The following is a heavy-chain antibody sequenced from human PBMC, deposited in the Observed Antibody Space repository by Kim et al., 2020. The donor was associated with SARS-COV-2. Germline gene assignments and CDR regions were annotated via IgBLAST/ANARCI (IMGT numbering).Heavy chain of an antibody. J-gene: IGHJ4*02. V-gene: IGHV4-34*01. D-gene: IGHD3-22*01. CDR2: GT. Sequence: GTNYNHSLKSRLTISIDTSKNHLSLKVTSVTAADTAVYYCARGVITTGFDYWGQGTLVTVSS. CDR3: ARGVITTGFDY.